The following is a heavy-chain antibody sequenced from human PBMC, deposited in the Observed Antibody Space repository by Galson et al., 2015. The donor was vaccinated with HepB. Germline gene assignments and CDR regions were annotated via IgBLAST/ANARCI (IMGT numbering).Heavy chain of an antibody. V-gene: IGHV3-30-3*01. CDR3: ARVGDWKQLWFALDI. CDR1: GFTFSTFA. J-gene: IGHJ3*02. Sequence: SLRLSCAASGFTFSTFALHWVRQAPGKGLEWVAFISYDGDYKYYADSVKGRFTVSRDISKNTLYLQMNSLRAEDTAVYYCARVGDWKQLWFALDIWGQGTRVTVSS. D-gene: IGHD5-18*01. CDR2: ISYDGDYK.